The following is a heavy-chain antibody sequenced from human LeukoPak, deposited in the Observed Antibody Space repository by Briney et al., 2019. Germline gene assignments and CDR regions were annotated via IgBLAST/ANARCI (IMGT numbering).Heavy chain of an antibody. CDR1: GRSFSGYY. V-gene: IGHV4-34*01. J-gene: IGHJ4*02. CDR2: INHSGST. D-gene: IGHD2-15*01. Sequence: SETLSLTCAVYGRSFSGYYWSWIRQPPGKGLEWIGEINHSGSTNYNPSLKTRVTISVDTSKDQFSLPLSSVTAADTAVYSCARGRIGRYGSGGSCYYFDYWGAGTLVSVS. CDR3: ARGRIGRYGSGGSCYYFDY.